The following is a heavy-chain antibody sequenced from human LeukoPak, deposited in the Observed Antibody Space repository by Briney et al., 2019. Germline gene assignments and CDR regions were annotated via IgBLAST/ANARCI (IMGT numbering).Heavy chain of an antibody. D-gene: IGHD1-7*01. V-gene: IGHV4-39*01. J-gene: IGHJ4*02. CDR3: ARPSYPGLELRRAHFDY. CDR1: GGSISSSSYY. Sequence: KTSETLSLTCTVSGGSISSSSYYWGWIRQPPGKGLEWIGTIYYSGSTYYNPSLKSRVTISVDTSKNQFSLKLSSVTAGDTAVYNCARPSYPGLELRRAHFDYWGQGTLVTVSS. CDR2: IYYSGST.